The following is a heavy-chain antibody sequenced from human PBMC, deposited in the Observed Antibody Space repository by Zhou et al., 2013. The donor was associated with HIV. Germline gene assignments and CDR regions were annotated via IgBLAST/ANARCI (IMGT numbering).Heavy chain of an antibody. V-gene: IGHV1-2*02. Sequence: QVQLVQSGAEVKKPGSSVKVSCKASGYTFTGYYMHWVRQAPGQGLEWLGWINLNSGGTNSAQRFQGRVTLTRDTSISTAYMELRSLRSDDTAVYYCARDLPRYCSGGSCYVDFQHWARAPWSTVSS. D-gene: IGHD2-15*01. CDR1: GYTFTGYY. CDR3: ARDLPRYCSGGSCYVDFQH. CDR2: INLNSGGT. J-gene: IGHJ1*01.